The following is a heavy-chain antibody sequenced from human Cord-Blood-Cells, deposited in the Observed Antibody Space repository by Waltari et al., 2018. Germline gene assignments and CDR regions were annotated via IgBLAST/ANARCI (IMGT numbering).Heavy chain of an antibody. CDR3: ARGGKVGNWFDP. D-gene: IGHD1-26*01. V-gene: IGHV1-8*03. Sequence: QVQLVQSGAEVKKPGASVKVSCKASGYTFTSYDINWVRQATGQGLEWMGWMNPHSGNKGYAQKFEGRVTITRNTSISTAYMELSSLRSEDTAVYYCARGGKVGNWFDPWGQGTLVTVSS. J-gene: IGHJ5*02. CDR2: MNPHSGNK. CDR1: GYTFTSYD.